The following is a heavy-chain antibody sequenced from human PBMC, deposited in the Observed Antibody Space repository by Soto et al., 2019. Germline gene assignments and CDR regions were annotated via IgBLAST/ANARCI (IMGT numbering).Heavy chain of an antibody. CDR1: GFPFRKYW. CDR2: IRQNGTEK. CDR3: VRDGFCTGGSCYSGVVY. D-gene: IGHD2-15*01. J-gene: IGHJ4*02. Sequence: EVQLVESGGGLVQPGGSLRLSCAASGFPFRKYWLTWVRQAPGKGLEWVANIRQNGTEKYFADSVRGRFTISRDNAQTSVSLQLNSLRVEDTALYYWVRDGFCTGGSCYSGVVYWGKGTRVTVAS. V-gene: IGHV3-7*01.